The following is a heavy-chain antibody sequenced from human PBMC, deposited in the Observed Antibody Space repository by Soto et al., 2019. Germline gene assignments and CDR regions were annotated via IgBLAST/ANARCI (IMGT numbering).Heavy chain of an antibody. CDR2: IYYSGST. D-gene: IGHD2-2*01. CDR1: GGSISSYY. J-gene: IGHJ5*02. Sequence: PSETLSLTCTVSGGSISSYYWSWIRQPPGKGLEWIGYIYYSGSTNYNPSLKSRVTISVDTSKNQFSLKLSSVTAADTAVYYCARGGISKGIVPAAMPVVLWFDPWGQGPLVTVSS. CDR3: ARGGISKGIVPAAMPVVLWFDP. V-gene: IGHV4-59*01.